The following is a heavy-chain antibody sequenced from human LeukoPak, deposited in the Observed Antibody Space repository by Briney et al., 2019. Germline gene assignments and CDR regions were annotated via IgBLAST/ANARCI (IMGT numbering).Heavy chain of an antibody. CDR1: GFTFSSYG. Sequence: GRSLRLSCAASGFTFSSYGMHWVRQAPGKGLEWVAVIWYDGSNKYYADSVKGRFTISRDNSKTTLYLQMNSLRAEDTAVYYCARSISSSWTPQRIIPIDYWGQGTLVTVSS. CDR2: IWYDGSNK. D-gene: IGHD6-13*01. V-gene: IGHV3-33*01. CDR3: ARSISSSWTPQRIIPIDY. J-gene: IGHJ4*02.